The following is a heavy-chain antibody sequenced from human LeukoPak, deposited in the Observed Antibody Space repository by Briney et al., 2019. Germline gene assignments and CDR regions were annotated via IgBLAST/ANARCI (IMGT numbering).Heavy chain of an antibody. V-gene: IGHV4-39*01. J-gene: IGHJ6*02. D-gene: IGHD6-6*01. CDR2: IYYSGST. Sequence: SETLSLTSTVSGGSISSSSYYWGWIRQPPGKGLEWIGSIYYSGSTYYNPSLKSRVTISVDTSKNQFSLKLSSVTAADTAVYYCARRSYSSSSYYYYGMDVWGQGTTVTVSS. CDR1: GGSISSSSYY. CDR3: ARRSYSSSSYYYYGMDV.